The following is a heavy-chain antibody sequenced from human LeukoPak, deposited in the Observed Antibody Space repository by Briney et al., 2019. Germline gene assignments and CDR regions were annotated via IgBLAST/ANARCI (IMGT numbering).Heavy chain of an antibody. J-gene: IGHJ4*02. CDR2: IYHSGRS. CDR1: GDSISNGVKY. V-gene: IGHV4-31*03. Sequence: SETLSLTCTVSGDSISNGVKYWSWIRQHPGRGLEWIGYIYHSGRSYYNPSLKSRITMSVDTSKNQFSLNPSSMTAADTAVYYCARDQVECTGGTCQSRVGFDFWGQGTLVTVS. D-gene: IGHD2-8*02. CDR3: ARDQVECTGGTCQSRVGFDF.